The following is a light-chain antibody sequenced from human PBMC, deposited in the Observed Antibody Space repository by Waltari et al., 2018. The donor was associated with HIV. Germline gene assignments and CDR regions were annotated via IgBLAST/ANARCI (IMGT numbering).Light chain of an antibody. Sequence: SFVLTQPPSLSVAPGKTAMITCGENNIGHKSVHWYQQKPGQAPVVVIYYDSDQPSGIPERFSGSNSGNTSALTTPRVEAADEADYYCQVWDKDGHWVFGGGTKLTVL. CDR2: YDS. CDR3: QVWDKDGHWV. V-gene: IGLV3-21*04. J-gene: IGLJ3*02. CDR1: NIGHKS.